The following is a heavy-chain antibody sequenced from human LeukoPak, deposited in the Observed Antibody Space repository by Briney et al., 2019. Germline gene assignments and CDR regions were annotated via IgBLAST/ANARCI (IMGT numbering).Heavy chain of an antibody. CDR3: ARRGTVTIRRLYYYYMDV. J-gene: IGHJ6*03. Sequence: ASVKVSCKGSGYTFTSYDINWVRQATGQGLEWMGWISPNSGDTGYAQKFQGRITMTRNTSISTAYMELSSLRSEDTAVYYCARRGTVTIRRLYYYYMDVWGKGTTVTISS. V-gene: IGHV1-8*01. CDR1: GYTFTSYD. CDR2: ISPNSGDT. D-gene: IGHD4-17*01.